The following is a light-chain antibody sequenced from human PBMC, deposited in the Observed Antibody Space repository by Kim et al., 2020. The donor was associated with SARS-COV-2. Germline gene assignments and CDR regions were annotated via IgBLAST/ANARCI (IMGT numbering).Light chain of an antibody. V-gene: IGKV1-9*01. J-gene: IGKJ5*01. Sequence: YVGDRVTITCRASQGISNYLAWYQQKLGKAPKVLIYAASTLQGGVPSRFSGSGSGTDFTLTISSLQPEDFATYYCQHLNAYPISFGQGTRLEIK. CDR2: AAS. CDR3: QHLNAYPIS. CDR1: QGISNY.